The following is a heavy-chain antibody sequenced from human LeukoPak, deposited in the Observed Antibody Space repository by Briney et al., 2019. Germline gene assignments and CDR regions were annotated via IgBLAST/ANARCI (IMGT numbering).Heavy chain of an antibody. CDR1: GYTFTGYY. V-gene: IGHV1-2*02. J-gene: IGHJ4*02. CDR2: ISPNSDDT. CDR3: ARGGFDY. Sequence: ASVKISCKASGYTFTGYYLRWVRQAPGQGPEWMGWISPNSDDTNYAQKFRGRVNMTRDTSISTAYMELSRLRSDDTAIYYCARGGFDYWGQGTLVTVSS.